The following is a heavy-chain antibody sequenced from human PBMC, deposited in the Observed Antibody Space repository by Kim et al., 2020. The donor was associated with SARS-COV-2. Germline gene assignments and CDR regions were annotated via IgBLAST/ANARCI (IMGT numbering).Heavy chain of an antibody. J-gene: IGHJ6*03. CDR2: INHSGST. Sequence: SETLSLTCAVYGGSFSGYYWSWIRQPPGKGLEWIGEINHSGSTNYNPSLKSRVTISVDTSKNQFSLKLSSVTAADTAVYYCARGLKGIAMIVVVRPYYYYYMDDWGKGTTITVSS. CDR3: ARGLKGIAMIVVVRPYYYYYMDD. D-gene: IGHD3-22*01. V-gene: IGHV4-34*01. CDR1: GGSFSGYY.